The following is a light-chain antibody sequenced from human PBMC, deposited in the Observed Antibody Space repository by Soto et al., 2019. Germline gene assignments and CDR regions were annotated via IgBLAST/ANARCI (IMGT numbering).Light chain of an antibody. V-gene: IGLV2-8*01. CDR3: SSYADPTHYV. J-gene: IGLJ1*01. Sequence: QSALTQPPSASGSPGQSVTISCTGTSSDVGAYNFVSWYQQHPGKAPKLIIFGVNQRPSGVPDRFSGSKSGNAASLTVSGLQAEDEADYFCSSYADPTHYVFGTGTKLTVL. CDR1: SSDVGAYNF. CDR2: GVN.